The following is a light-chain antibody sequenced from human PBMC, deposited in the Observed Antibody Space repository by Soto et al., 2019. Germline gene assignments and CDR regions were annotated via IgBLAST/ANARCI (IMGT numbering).Light chain of an antibody. CDR3: SSYSSSGTLYV. J-gene: IGLJ1*01. Sequence: QSALTQPASVSGSPGQSITISCTGSSSDVGDYNYVAWYQQHPDKAPKLMIFDVTSRPSGVPNRFSGSKSGSTASLTISGLPAEDEADYFCSSYSSSGTLYVFGTGTKLTVL. CDR1: SSDVGDYNY. CDR2: DVT. V-gene: IGLV2-14*01.